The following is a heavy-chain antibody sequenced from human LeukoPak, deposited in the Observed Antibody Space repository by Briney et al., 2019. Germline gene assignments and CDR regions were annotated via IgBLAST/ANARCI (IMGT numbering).Heavy chain of an antibody. CDR3: ARGAGYYDSSGYYRY. Sequence: SETLSLTCTVSGGSISSYYWSWIRQPRVKGLEWIGYIYYSGSTNYNPSLKSRVTISVDTSKNQFSLKLSSVTAADTAVYYCARGAGYYDSSGYYRYWGQGTLVTVSS. CDR1: GGSISSYY. V-gene: IGHV4-59*01. J-gene: IGHJ4*02. CDR2: IYYSGST. D-gene: IGHD3-22*01.